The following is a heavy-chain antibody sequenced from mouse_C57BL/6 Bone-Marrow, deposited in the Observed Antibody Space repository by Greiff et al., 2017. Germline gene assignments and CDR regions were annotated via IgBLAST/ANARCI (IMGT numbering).Heavy chain of an antibody. CDR2: IYPRSGNT. CDR1: GYTFTSYG. J-gene: IGHJ1*03. D-gene: IGHD2-2*01. CDR3: ARSGYAHWYFDV. V-gene: IGHV1-81*01. Sequence: VQLQQSGAELARPGASVKLSCTASGYTFTSYGISWVKQRTGQGLEWIGEIYPRSGNTYYNEKFKGKATLTADKSSSTAYMELRSLTSEDSAFYCGARSGYAHWYFDVWGKGTTVTVSS.